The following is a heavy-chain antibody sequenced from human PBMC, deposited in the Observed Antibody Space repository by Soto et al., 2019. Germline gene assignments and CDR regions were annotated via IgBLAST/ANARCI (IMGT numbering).Heavy chain of an antibody. Sequence: PSETLSVTCTVSGDSISSGDYYWSWIRHPPGKGLEWIGDIHYSGTTHYNPSLKSRATISVDTSRNQFSLKLRSVTAADTAVYYCARDPRFGSSSSKGDYWGQGILVTVSS. CDR2: IHYSGTT. CDR3: ARDPRFGSSSSKGDY. CDR1: GDSISSGDYY. D-gene: IGHD6-6*01. V-gene: IGHV4-30-4*01. J-gene: IGHJ4*02.